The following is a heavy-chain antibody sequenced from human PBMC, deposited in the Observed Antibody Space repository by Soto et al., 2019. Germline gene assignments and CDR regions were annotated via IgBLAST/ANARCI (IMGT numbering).Heavy chain of an antibody. CDR2: IYYSGST. J-gene: IGHJ4*02. Sequence: SETLSLTCTVSGGSISSYYWSWIRQPPGKGLEWIGYIYYSGSTNYNPSLKSRVTISVDTSKNQFSLKLSSVTAADTAVYYCASGYPFDYWGQGTLVTVSS. CDR3: ASGYPFDY. D-gene: IGHD5-12*01. V-gene: IGHV4-59*01. CDR1: GGSISSYY.